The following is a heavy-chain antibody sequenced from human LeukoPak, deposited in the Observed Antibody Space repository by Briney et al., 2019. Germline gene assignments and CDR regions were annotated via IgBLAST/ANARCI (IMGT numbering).Heavy chain of an antibody. V-gene: IGHV5-51*01. J-gene: IGHJ5*02. CDR2: IYPGDSDT. CDR3: ARTLGPVAAGFQNRFDP. D-gene: IGHD6-13*01. CDR1: GYSFTSYW. Sequence: GESLKISCKGSGYSFTSYWIGWVRQMPGKGLEWMGIIYPGDSDTRYSPSFQGQVTISAGKSISTAYLQWSSLKASDTAMYYCARTLGPVAAGFQNRFDPWGQGTLVTVSS.